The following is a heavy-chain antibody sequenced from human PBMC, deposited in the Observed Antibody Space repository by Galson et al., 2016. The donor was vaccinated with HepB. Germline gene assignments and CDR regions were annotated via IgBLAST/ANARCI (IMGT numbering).Heavy chain of an antibody. J-gene: IGHJ4*02. V-gene: IGHV3-7*01. CDR1: GFSFSSYA. CDR2: IKDDGSEE. Sequence: SLRLSCAASGFSFSSYAMSWVRQAPGKGLEWVARIKDDGSEEKYVDSVKGRFTISRDNAKKLLYLQMYSLGVEDTAVYYCARVFDYALDNWGQGTLVTVSP. CDR3: ARVFDYALDN. D-gene: IGHD4/OR15-4a*01.